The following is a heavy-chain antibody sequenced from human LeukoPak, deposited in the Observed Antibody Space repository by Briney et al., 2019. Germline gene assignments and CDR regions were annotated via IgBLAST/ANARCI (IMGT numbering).Heavy chain of an antibody. CDR2: INSSRSTI. J-gene: IGHJ4*02. Sequence: GGSLRLSCAASGFTFSDYYMSWIRQAPGKGLEWVSYINSSRSTIYCADSVKGRFTVSRDNAKNALYPQMHGLRAEDTAVYYCARDQVRDGYNYGNPGGPGYWGQGTLVTVSS. CDR3: ARDQVRDGYNYGNPGGPGY. D-gene: IGHD5-24*01. CDR1: GFTFSDYY. V-gene: IGHV3-11*04.